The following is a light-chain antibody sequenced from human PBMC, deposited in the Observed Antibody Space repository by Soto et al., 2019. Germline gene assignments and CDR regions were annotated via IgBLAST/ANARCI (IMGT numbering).Light chain of an antibody. Sequence: DVVMTQSPLSLPVTLGQPASISCRSSQSLVYGDGNTYLNWFQQRPGQSPRRLIYKVSIRDSGVPDRCSGSGSGTDFTLKISGVEAEDVGVYYCMQGTHWPYTFGQGTKLEIK. CDR2: KVS. J-gene: IGKJ2*01. V-gene: IGKV2-30*01. CDR1: QSLVYGDGNTY. CDR3: MQGTHWPYT.